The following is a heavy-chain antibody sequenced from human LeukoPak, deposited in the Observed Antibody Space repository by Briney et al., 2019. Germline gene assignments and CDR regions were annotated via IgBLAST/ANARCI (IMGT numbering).Heavy chain of an antibody. V-gene: IGHV3-74*01. CDR1: GFTFSSYW. J-gene: IGHJ4*02. D-gene: IGHD4-11*01. CDR3: ARAPRGLPNSPNDY. CDR2: INSDGGST. Sequence: GGSLRLSCAASGFTFSSYWMHWVRQAPGKGLVWVSRINSDGGSTSYADSVKGRFTISRDNAKNTLYLQMNSLRAEDTAVYYCARAPRGLPNSPNDYWGQGTLVTVSS.